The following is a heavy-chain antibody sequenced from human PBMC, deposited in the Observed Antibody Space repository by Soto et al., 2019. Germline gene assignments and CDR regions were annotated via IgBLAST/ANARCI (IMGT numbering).Heavy chain of an antibody. V-gene: IGHV3-21*01. J-gene: IGHJ4*02. CDR2: ISSSSSYI. CDR1: GFSFSSYS. Sequence: LRLSCAASGFSFSSYSMNWVRPAPGKGLEWVSSISSSSSYIYYADSVKGRFTISRDNAKNSLYLQMNSLRAEDTAVYYCARDGAITMVRGPTGFDYWGQGTLVTVSS. D-gene: IGHD3-10*01. CDR3: ARDGAITMVRGPTGFDY.